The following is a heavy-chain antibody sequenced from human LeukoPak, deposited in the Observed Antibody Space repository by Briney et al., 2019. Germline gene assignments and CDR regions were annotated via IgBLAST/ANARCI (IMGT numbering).Heavy chain of an antibody. Sequence: KRGESLQISCKGSGYSFTSYWIGWVRPLPGKGLEWMGIIYPGDSDTRYSPSFQGQVTISADKSISTAYLQWSSLKASDTAMYYCARPAGYSYGYMYDYWGQGTLVTVSS. CDR1: GYSFTSYW. D-gene: IGHD5-18*01. CDR3: ARPAGYSYGYMYDY. CDR2: IYPGDSDT. V-gene: IGHV5-51*01. J-gene: IGHJ4*02.